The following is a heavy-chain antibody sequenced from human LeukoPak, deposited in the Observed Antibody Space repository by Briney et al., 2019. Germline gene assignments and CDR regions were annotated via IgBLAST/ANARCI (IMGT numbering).Heavy chain of an antibody. CDR1: GFTFSNFA. D-gene: IGHD2-2*01. J-gene: IGHJ4*02. Sequence: GGSLRLSCAASGFTFSNFAMGWVRQAPGKGLVWLSTISPCGDRTYDADSVRGRFIISRDNSKNTFYLQLNSLRAEDTAVYYCAKVFCSSPRCFVPFDYWGQGTLVSVSS. V-gene: IGHV3-23*01. CDR2: ISPCGDRT. CDR3: AKVFCSSPRCFVPFDY.